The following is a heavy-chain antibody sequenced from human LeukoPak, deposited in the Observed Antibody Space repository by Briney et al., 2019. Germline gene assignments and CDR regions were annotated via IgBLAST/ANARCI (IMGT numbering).Heavy chain of an antibody. J-gene: IGHJ4*02. Sequence: SETLSLTCAVSGYSISSGYYWGWIRQPPGKGLEWIGSIYHSGSTYYNPSLKSRVTISVDTSKNQFSLKLSSVTAADTAVYYCARPRIESSGWTYYFDYWGQGTLVTVSS. V-gene: IGHV4-38-2*01. CDR2: IYHSGST. D-gene: IGHD6-19*01. CDR3: ARPRIESSGWTYYFDY. CDR1: GYSISSGYY.